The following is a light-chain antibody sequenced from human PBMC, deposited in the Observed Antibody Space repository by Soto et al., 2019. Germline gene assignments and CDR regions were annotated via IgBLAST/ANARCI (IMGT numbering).Light chain of an antibody. V-gene: IGKV1-39*01. Sequence: DLQMAQSPSTLSGSVGDRVTITCRASQSISSYLNWYQQKPGKAPKLLIYAASSLQSGVPSRFSGSGSGTDFTLTISSLQPEDFATYYCQQSYSTPRTFGQGTKVDIK. CDR1: QSISSY. CDR3: QQSYSTPRT. CDR2: AAS. J-gene: IGKJ1*01.